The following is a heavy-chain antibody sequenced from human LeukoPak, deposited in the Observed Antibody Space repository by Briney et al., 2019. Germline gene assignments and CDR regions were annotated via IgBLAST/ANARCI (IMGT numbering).Heavy chain of an antibody. Sequence: SETLSLTCTVSGGSISNYYWSWIRQPPGKGLEWIGYIYYSGSTNYNPSLKSRVTISVDTSKNQFSLKLSSVTAADTAVYYCARLTSGCYANFDYWGQGTLVTVSS. V-gene: IGHV4-59*08. J-gene: IGHJ4*02. CDR2: IYYSGST. CDR1: GGSISNYY. D-gene: IGHD3-22*01. CDR3: ARLTSGCYANFDY.